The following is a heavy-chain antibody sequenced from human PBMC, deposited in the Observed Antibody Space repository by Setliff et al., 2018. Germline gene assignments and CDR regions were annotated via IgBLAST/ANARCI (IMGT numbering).Heavy chain of an antibody. CDR2: IIRILGLA. D-gene: IGHD3-10*01. V-gene: IGHV1-69*04. CDR1: VGSFRRYN. Sequence: SSDKVPCKHSVGSFRRYNISWVRQAPGQRLEWMGRIIRILGLANYVQKFQCRVTITANKSTSTAYMELSSLRSEDTAVYYCARDISHGKAAVWFGALKCWFDPWGQGTLVTVSS. CDR3: ARDISHGKAAVWFGALKCWFDP. J-gene: IGHJ5*02.